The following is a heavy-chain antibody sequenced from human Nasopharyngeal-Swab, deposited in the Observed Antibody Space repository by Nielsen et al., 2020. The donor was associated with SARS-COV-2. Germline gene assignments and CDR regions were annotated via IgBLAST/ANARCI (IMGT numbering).Heavy chain of an antibody. V-gene: IGHV6-1*01. Sequence: SQTLSLTCAISGDSVSSNSAAWNWIRQSPSRGLEWLGRTYYRSKWYNDYAVSVKSRITINPDTSKNQFSLQLNSVTPEDTAVYYCARAALQPIAAAGISAFDIWGQGTMVTVSS. CDR2: TYYRSKWYN. D-gene: IGHD6-13*01. J-gene: IGHJ3*02. CDR3: ARAALQPIAAAGISAFDI. CDR1: GDSVSSNSAA.